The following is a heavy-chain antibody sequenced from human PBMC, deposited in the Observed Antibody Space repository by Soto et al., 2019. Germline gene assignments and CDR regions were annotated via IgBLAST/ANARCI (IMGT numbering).Heavy chain of an antibody. CDR3: AKVRIIGTISNPKNYYYHYGMAA. D-gene: IGHD1-7*01. CDR1: GFTFSSYG. Sequence: PGGSLRLCCAASGFTFSSYGMHWVRQAPGKGLEWVAVISYDGSNKYYADSVKGRFTISRDNSKNTLYLQMNSLRAEDTAVYYCAKVRIIGTISNPKNYYYHYGMAAWGKGTTVTVSS. V-gene: IGHV3-30*18. CDR2: ISYDGSNK. J-gene: IGHJ6*04.